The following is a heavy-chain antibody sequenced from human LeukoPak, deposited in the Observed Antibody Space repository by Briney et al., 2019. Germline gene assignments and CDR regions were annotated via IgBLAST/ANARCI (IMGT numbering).Heavy chain of an antibody. V-gene: IGHV4-34*01. CDR3: ARGGLLLWFGELRDRGWFDP. CDR2: INHSGST. J-gene: IGHJ5*02. D-gene: IGHD3-10*01. CDR1: GGSFSGYY. Sequence: SETLSLTCAVYGGSFSGYYWSWIRQPPGKGLEWIGEINHSGSTNYNPSLKSRVTISVDTSKNQFSLKLSSVTAADTAVYYCARGGLLLWFGELRDRGWFDPWGQGTLDTVSS.